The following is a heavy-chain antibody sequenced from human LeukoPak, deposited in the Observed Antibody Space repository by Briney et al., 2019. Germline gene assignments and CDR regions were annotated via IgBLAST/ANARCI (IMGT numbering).Heavy chain of an antibody. Sequence: SETLSLTCTVSGGSISSYYWSWIRQPPGKGLEWIGYIYYTGSTNYNPSLKSRVTMSADTSKNQFSLKLSSVTAADTAVYYCARGPGGYSYGYYFDYWGQGTLVTVSS. CDR2: IYYTGST. D-gene: IGHD5-18*01. CDR3: ARGPGGYSYGYYFDY. J-gene: IGHJ4*02. CDR1: GGSISSYY. V-gene: IGHV4-59*01.